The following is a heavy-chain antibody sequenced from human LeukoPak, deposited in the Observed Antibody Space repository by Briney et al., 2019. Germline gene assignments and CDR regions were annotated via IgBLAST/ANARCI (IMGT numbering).Heavy chain of an antibody. J-gene: IGHJ4*02. CDR1: GFTFSTYG. D-gene: IGHD3-10*01. V-gene: IGHV3-23*01. CDR3: AGRGSGSYFDY. CDR2: ISGSGGST. Sequence: GGTLRLSCAAPGFTFSTYGMSWVRQAPGKGLEWVSAISGSGGSTYYADSVKGRFTISRDNSKNRLYLQMNSLRAEDTAVYYCAGRGSGSYFDYWGRGTLVTVSS.